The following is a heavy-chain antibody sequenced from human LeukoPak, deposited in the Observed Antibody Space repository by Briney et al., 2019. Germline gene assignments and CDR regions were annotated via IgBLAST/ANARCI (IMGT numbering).Heavy chain of an antibody. CDR2: ISYDGSNK. V-gene: IGHV3-30-3*01. D-gene: IGHD1-26*01. Sequence: GGSLRLSCAASGFTFSSHAMHWVRQAPGKGLEWVAVISYDGSNKYYADSVKGRFTISRDNSKNTLYLQMNSLRAEDTAVYYCARLDGSYYFNYWGQGTLVTVSS. J-gene: IGHJ4*02. CDR3: ARLDGSYYFNY. CDR1: GFTFSSHA.